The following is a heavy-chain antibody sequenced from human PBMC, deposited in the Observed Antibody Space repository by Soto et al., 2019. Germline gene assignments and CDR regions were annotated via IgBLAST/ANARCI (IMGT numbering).Heavy chain of an antibody. CDR1: GGSISSGDYY. D-gene: IGHD1-26*01. CDR2: MHYSGST. Sequence: QVQLQESGPGLVKPSQTLSLTCTVSGGSISSGDYYWSWIRQYPGKGLGWIGYMHYSGSTYSNPSLKSRVSISIDKSKNQFSLKLSSVTAADTAVYYGARGACGRYSGTYSRFDYWGQRALVTVSS. CDR3: ARGACGRYSGTYSRFDY. J-gene: IGHJ4*02. V-gene: IGHV4-31*03.